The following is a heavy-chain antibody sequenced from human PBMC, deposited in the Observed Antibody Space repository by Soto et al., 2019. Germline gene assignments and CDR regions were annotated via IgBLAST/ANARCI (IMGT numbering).Heavy chain of an antibody. V-gene: IGHV5-51*01. J-gene: IGHJ6*02. CDR1: GYSFTSYW. Sequence: ESLKISCKGSGYSFTSYWIGWVRQMPGKGLEWMGIIYPGDSDTRYSPSFQGQVTISADKSISTAYLQWSSLKASDTAMYYCARRGEYCSSTSCSYRMDVWGQGTTVTVSS. D-gene: IGHD2-2*01. CDR2: IYPGDSDT. CDR3: ARRGEYCSSTSCSYRMDV.